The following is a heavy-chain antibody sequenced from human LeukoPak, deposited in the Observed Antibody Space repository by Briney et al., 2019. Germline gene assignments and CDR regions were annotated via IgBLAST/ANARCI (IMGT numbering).Heavy chain of an antibody. CDR1: GYTFTAYY. V-gene: IGHV1-2*06. D-gene: IGHD3-22*01. CDR3: ARELIVVED. J-gene: IGHJ4*02. CDR2: INPNRGGT. Sequence: ASVRVSCKASGYTFTAYYMPWVRQAPGQGLEWMGRINPNRGGTNYAQKPQGRVSMTRDTCISTAYMELSRLRSDDTAVYFCARELIVVEDWDQGTLVTVSS.